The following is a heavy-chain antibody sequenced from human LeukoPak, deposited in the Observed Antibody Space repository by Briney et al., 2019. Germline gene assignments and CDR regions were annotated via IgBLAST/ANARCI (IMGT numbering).Heavy chain of an antibody. CDR2: INHSGST. CDR3: ARDLSSWYAFDY. CDR1: GFSFSNYA. V-gene: IGHV4-34*01. D-gene: IGHD6-13*01. Sequence: GSLRLSCAASGFSFSNYAMSWIRQPPGKGLEWIGGINHSGSTNYNPSLKSRVTISVDTSKNQFSLKLSSVTAADTAVYYCARDLSSWYAFDYWGQGTLVTVSS. J-gene: IGHJ4*02.